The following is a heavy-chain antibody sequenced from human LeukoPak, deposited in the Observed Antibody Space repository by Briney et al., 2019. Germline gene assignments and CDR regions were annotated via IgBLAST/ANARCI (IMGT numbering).Heavy chain of an antibody. V-gene: IGHV4-39*07. J-gene: IGHJ5*02. CDR1: GGSISSSSYY. CDR2: IYYSGST. D-gene: IGHD3-3*01. Sequence: SETLSLTCTVSGGSISSSSYYWGWIRQPPGKGLEWIGSIYYSGSTYYNPSLKSRVTISVDTSKNQFSLKLSSVTAADTAVYYCARGPGLGPYDFWSGYYRSWFDPWGQGTLVTVSS. CDR3: ARGPGLGPYDFWSGYYRSWFDP.